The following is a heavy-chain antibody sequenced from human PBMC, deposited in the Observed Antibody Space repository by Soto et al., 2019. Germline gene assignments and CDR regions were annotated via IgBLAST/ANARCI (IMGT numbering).Heavy chain of an antibody. V-gene: IGHV3-23*01. CDR3: AKGSPSARHAEYFQH. J-gene: IGHJ1*01. D-gene: IGHD1-26*01. Sequence: PGGSLRLSCAASGFTFSSYAMSWVRQAPGKGLEWVSAISGSGGSTYYADSVKGRFTISSDNSKNTLYLQMNSLRAEDTAVYYCAKGSPSARHAEYFQHWGQGTLVTVSS. CDR1: GFTFSSYA. CDR2: ISGSGGST.